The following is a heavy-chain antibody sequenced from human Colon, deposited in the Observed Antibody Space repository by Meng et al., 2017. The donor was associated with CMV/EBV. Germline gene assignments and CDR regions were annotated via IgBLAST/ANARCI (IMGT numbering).Heavy chain of an antibody. CDR2: IYEDESNG. J-gene: IGHJ1*01. CDR3: VKDPGWKNEFDVEV. V-gene: IGHV3-33*06. CDR1: GFVFSTSG. D-gene: IGHD1-1*01. Sequence: GGSLRLSCAASGFVFSTSGMHWVRQSPGRGLEWVANIYEDESNGEYGESVRGRFRISRDNSKSTVYLQMNSLRVEDMGVYYCVKDPGWKNEFDVEVWGQGTVVTVSS.